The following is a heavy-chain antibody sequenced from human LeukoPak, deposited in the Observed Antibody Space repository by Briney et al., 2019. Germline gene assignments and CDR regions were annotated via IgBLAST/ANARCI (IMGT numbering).Heavy chain of an antibody. CDR3: ARIPTNAVPSAHNGFDI. CDR2: IYYSGNT. CDR1: GGSISSTSYS. V-gene: IGHV4-39*01. Sequence: SETLSLTCTVSGGSISSTSYSWGWIRQPPGKGLEWIGTIYYSGNTYYSPSLKSRVTISVDTSKNQFSLKLTSVTAADTSIYYCARIPTNAVPSAHNGFDIWGQGTMLTVSS. J-gene: IGHJ3*02. D-gene: IGHD6-19*01.